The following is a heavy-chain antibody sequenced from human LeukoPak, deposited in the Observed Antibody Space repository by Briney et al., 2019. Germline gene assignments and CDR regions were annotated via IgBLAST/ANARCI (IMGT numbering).Heavy chain of an antibody. D-gene: IGHD6-19*01. V-gene: IGHV1-8*01. CDR1: GYTFTSYD. CDR3: ARTNKQWLVLGY. Sequence: GASVKVSCKASGYTFTSYDINWVRQATGQGLEWMGWMNPNSGNTGYAQKFQGRVTMTRNTSISTASMELSSLRSEDTAVYYCARTNKQWLVLGYWGQGTLVTVSS. CDR2: MNPNSGNT. J-gene: IGHJ4*02.